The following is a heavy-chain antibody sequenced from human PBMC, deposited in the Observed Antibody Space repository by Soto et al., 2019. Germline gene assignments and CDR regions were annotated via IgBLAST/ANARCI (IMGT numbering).Heavy chain of an antibody. CDR3: ATSVTTHPDYGMDA. V-gene: IGHV4-59*01. CDR1: GGTISIYY. J-gene: IGHJ6*02. D-gene: IGHD4-4*01. Sequence: SETLTLTCTVSGGTISIYYWSWIRQAPGKGLEWIGYIYYSGSTNYNPSLKSRVTISVDTSKNQLSLKLRSVTAADTAVYYCATSVTTHPDYGMDAWGQGTMVAVSS. CDR2: IYYSGST.